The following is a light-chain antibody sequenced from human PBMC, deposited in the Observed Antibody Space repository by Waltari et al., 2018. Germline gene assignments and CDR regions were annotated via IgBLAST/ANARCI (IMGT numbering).Light chain of an antibody. CDR2: KAS. CDR1: QSINTW. Sequence: DIQMTQYPSTLSASVGDRITITCRASQSINTWLAWYQQKPGKAPKLLISKASSLQSEVPSRFSGSGFGTEFTLTISSLQPDDSATYYCQRYSGYPPTFGGGTKVEIK. CDR3: QRYSGYPPT. J-gene: IGKJ4*01. V-gene: IGKV1-5*03.